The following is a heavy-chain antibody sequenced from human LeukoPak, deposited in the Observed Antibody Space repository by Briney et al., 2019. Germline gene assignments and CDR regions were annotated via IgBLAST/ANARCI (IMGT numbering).Heavy chain of an antibody. CDR2: IYDNGGST. CDR3: ARPRRLLGGDFDY. D-gene: IGHD3-16*01. Sequence: GGSLRLSCAASGFTFSSYAMSWVRQAPGKGPEWVSAIYDNGGSTYYADSVKGRFTISRDNSKNTLYLQVNSLRAEDTAVYYCARPRRLLGGDFDYWGQGTLVTVSS. CDR1: GFTFSSYA. J-gene: IGHJ4*02. V-gene: IGHV3-23*01.